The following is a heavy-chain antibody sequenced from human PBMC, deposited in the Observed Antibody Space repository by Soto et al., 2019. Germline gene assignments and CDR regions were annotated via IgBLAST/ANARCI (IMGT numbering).Heavy chain of an antibody. CDR3: ARIPSDSSSSVPWYFDF. CDR2: IFTGGST. D-gene: IGHD6-6*01. CDR1: RFTRSNTY. V-gene: IGHV3-53*01. J-gene: IGHJ2*01. Sequence: XGALRITCAATRFTRSNTYMCWVRQAPGKGLEWVSVIFTGGSTYYADSVQGRFTISRDNSKSTLYLQMDSLRAEDTAVYYCARIPSDSSSSVPWYFDFWGRGTLVTVSS.